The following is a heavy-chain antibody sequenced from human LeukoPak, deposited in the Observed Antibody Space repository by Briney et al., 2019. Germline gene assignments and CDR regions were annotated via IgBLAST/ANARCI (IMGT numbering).Heavy chain of an antibody. Sequence: PSDTLSLTCSVSGYSISSTNWWGWIRQPPGKGLEWIGYIYYSGTTHYNPPLKSRVTMSVDASKNQFSLKLSSVTAVDTAIYYCAKSVDGGNSPFDYWGQGTLVTVSS. CDR3: AKSVDGGNSPFDY. J-gene: IGHJ4*02. CDR1: GYSISSTNW. CDR2: IYYSGTT. D-gene: IGHD4-23*01. V-gene: IGHV4-28*01.